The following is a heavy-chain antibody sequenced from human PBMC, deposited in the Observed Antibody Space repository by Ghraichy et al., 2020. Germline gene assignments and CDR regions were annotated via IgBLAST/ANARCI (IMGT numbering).Heavy chain of an antibody. V-gene: IGHV3-23*01. D-gene: IGHD1/OR15-1a*01. CDR3: AKLPAITGTRY. J-gene: IGHJ4*02. Sequence: GGSLRLSCAASGFTFSSYAMSWVRQAPGKELDWVSAISGSGGSTYYADSVKGRFTISRDNSKNTLYLQMNSLRAEDTAVYYCAKLPAITGTRYWGQGTLVNGSS. CDR1: GFTFSSYA. CDR2: ISGSGGST.